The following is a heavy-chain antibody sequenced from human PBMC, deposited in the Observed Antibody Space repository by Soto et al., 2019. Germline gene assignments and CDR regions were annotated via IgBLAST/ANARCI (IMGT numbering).Heavy chain of an antibody. CDR3: AYFNWYFDL. J-gene: IGHJ2*01. Sequence: QVQLQESGPGLVKPSETLSLTCTVSGGSISSYYWSWIRQPPGKGLEWIGYIYYTGSTNYNPSLKMRFTISVATSKNRFSLQLRSVTAADTAVYYCAYFNWYFDLWGRGTLVTVSS. CDR1: GGSISSYY. CDR2: IYYTGST. V-gene: IGHV4-59*01.